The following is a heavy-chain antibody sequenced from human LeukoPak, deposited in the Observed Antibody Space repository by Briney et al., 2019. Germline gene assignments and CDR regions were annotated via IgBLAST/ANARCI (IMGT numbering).Heavy chain of an antibody. CDR3: ASAKQWLVFDS. J-gene: IGHJ4*02. V-gene: IGHV4-59*02. CDR2: IYDSGST. D-gene: IGHD6-19*01. Sequence: SETLSPTCTVSGGSVSSYFWSWIRQPPGKGLEWIGNIYDSGSTNYNPSLKSRVTISLDTSKNQLSLKLSSVTAADTAVYYCASAKQWLVFDSWGQGTLVAVSS. CDR1: GGSVSSYF.